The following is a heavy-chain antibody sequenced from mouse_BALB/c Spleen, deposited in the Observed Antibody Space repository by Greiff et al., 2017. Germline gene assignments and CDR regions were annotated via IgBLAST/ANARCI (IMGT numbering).Heavy chain of an antibody. J-gene: IGHJ2*01. CDR3: AREGYYFDY. CDR1: GFTFSSYG. V-gene: IGHV5-6-3*01. CDR2: INSNGGST. Sequence: EVQLQESGGGLVQPGGSLKLSCAASGFTFSSYGMSWVRQTPDKRLELVATINSNGGSTYYPDSVKGRFTISRDNAKNTLYLQMSSLKSEDTAMYYCAREGYYFDYWGQGTTLTVSS.